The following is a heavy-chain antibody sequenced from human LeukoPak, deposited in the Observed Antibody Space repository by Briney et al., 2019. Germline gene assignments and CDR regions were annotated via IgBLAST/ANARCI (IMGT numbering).Heavy chain of an antibody. J-gene: IGHJ6*02. V-gene: IGHV1-18*01. CDR1: GYTFTSYG. CDR2: ISAYNGNT. Sequence: ASVKVSCKASGYTFTSYGISWVRQAPGQGLEWMGWISAYNGNTNYAQKLQGRVTMTTDTSTSTAYMELRSLRSDDTAVYYCARVRGSQYGDYSPYYYYYGMDVWGQGTTVSVSS. D-gene: IGHD4-17*01. CDR3: ARVRGSQYGDYSPYYYYYGMDV.